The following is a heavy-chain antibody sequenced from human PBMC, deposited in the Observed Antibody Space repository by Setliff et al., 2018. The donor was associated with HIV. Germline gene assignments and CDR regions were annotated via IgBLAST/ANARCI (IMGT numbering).Heavy chain of an antibody. Sequence: SETLSLTCTASGGSITSAPYNWGWIRQPPGKGLEWVGSLFSRGTTYYHPSLKSRVTISLDTSQNHFSLKLTSVTAADTAVYYCARHGQSFDFSIASEGYYFDYWGQGTQVTVSS. J-gene: IGHJ4*02. CDR2: LFSRGTT. CDR1: GGSITSAPYN. V-gene: IGHV4-39*01. D-gene: IGHD3-3*01. CDR3: ARHGQSFDFSIASEGYYFDY.